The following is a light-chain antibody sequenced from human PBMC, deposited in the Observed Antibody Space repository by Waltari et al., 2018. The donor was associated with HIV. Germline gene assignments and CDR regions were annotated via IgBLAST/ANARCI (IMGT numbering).Light chain of an antibody. CDR3: QSYDSTLNAAVV. V-gene: IGLV1-40*01. J-gene: IGLJ2*01. CDR2: GNK. CDR1: SSNIGAYYD. Sequence: SVLTQPPSGSAAPGQWVTISCTGSSSNIGAYYDVHWYQQIPGTAPKLLISGNKNRPSGVPDRFSASKSGTSASLAITGLQPEDEADYFCQSYDSTLNAAVVFGGGTKLTVL.